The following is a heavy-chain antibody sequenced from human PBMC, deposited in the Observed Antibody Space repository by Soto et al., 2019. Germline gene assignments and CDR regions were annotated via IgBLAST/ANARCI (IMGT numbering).Heavy chain of an antibody. CDR1: GGTFTSFT. V-gene: IGHV1-69*06. CDR2: IIPLFGST. J-gene: IGHJ5*01. D-gene: IGHD1-26*01. Sequence: QVQLVQSGAVVKKPGSSLKVSCRTSGGTFTSFTVSWVRQAPGQALEWMGGIIPLFGSTNYAHKFQGRLTITADRYTATAYLDLRSLNSDDTAVYYCASGSAWAADSVGQGTLVTVS. CDR3: ASGSAWAADS.